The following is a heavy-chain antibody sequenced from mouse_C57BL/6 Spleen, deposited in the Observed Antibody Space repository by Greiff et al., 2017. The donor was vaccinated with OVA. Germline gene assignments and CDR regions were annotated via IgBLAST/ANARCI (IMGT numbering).Heavy chain of an antibody. CDR3: AREGTAQAFDY. CDR1: GFTFSSYA. V-gene: IGHV5-4*01. D-gene: IGHD3-2*02. CDR2: ISDGGSYT. J-gene: IGHJ2*01. Sequence: EVKLQESGGGLVKPGGSLKLSCAASGFTFSSYAMSWVRQTPEKRLEWVATISDGGSYTYYPDNVKGRFTISRDNAKNNLYLQMSHLKSEDTAMYDCAREGTAQAFDYWGQGTTLTVSS.